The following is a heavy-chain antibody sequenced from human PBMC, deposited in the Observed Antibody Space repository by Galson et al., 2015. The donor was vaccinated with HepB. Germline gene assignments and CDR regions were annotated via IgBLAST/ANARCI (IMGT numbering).Heavy chain of an antibody. CDR2: ITEDGSEK. V-gene: IGHV3-7*05. D-gene: IGHD3-10*01. CDR3: TRVKRGEGYSFYYYGMDV. Sequence: SLRLSCAASEFILSMYWMNWVRQAPGKGLEWVANITEDGSEKNYVDSVKGRFTNARDKAKNSLYLQMNSLRAEDTAVYYCTRVKRGEGYSFYYYGMDVWGRGTTVTVSS. J-gene: IGHJ6*02. CDR1: EFILSMYW.